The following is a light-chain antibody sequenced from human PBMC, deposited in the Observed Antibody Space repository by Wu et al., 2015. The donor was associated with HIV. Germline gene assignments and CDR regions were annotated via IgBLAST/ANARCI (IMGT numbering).Light chain of an antibody. Sequence: DIQMTQSPSSLSASVGDRVTITCRASQGISNSLAWYQQKPGKAPKLLVYGASRLESGVPSRFSGSGSGTDHTLTISSLQPEDVATYYCQKYNTAPWTFGQGTKVEMK. CDR1: QGISNS. J-gene: IGKJ1*01. CDR3: QKYNTAPWT. V-gene: IGKV1-NL1*01. CDR2: GAS.